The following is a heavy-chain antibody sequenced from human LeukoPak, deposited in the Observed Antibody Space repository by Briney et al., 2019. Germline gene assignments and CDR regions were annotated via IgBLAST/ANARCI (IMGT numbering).Heavy chain of an antibody. J-gene: IGHJ6*02. CDR3: ARAPNCGGDCYSFLTPKYYYYGMDV. CDR1: GGTFSSYA. Sequence: SVKVSCKASGGTFSSYAISWVRQAPGQGLEGMGRIIPILGIANYSQKFQGRVTITADKSTSTAYMELSSLRSEDTAVYYCARAPNCGGDCYSFLTPKYYYYGMDVWGQGTTVTVSS. CDR2: IIPILGIA. D-gene: IGHD2-21*02. V-gene: IGHV1-69*04.